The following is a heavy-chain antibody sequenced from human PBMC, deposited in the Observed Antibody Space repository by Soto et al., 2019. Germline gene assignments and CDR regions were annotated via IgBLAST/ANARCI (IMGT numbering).Heavy chain of an antibody. J-gene: IGHJ3*02. CDR3: ARGPPWMDAFDI. D-gene: IGHD5-12*01. CDR1: DVSIISDY. CDR2: TSHTGTT. Sequence: SEPLPLPCTVADVSIISDYWTCILQSPGKGLEWIAYTSHTGTTDYNPSLKSRVTISLDTSKNQFSLKLSSVTAADTAVYYCARGPPWMDAFDIWGQGTKVTVSS. V-gene: IGHV4-59*01.